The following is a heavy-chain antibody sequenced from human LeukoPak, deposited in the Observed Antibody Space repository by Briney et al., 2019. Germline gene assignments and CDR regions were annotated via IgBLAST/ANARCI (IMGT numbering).Heavy chain of an antibody. J-gene: IGHJ3*02. D-gene: IGHD3-16*01. CDR2: IKQDGSEK. CDR3: ARAWGARDAFDI. Sequence: PGGSLRLSCAASGFTFSSYWMSWVRQAPGKGLEWVANIKQDGSEKYYVDSVKGRFTISRDNAKNSLYLQMNSLRAKDAAVYYCARAWGARDAFDIWGQGTMVTVSS. CDR1: GFTFSSYW. V-gene: IGHV3-7*01.